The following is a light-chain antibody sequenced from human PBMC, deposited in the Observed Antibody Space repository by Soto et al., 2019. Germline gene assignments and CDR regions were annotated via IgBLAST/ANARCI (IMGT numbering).Light chain of an antibody. V-gene: IGLV9-49*01. J-gene: IGLJ2*01. CDR2: VGTGGIVG. CDR3: GADHGSGSNPMWV. Sequence: QPVLTQPPSASASLGASVTLTCTLSSGSSNYKVDWYQQRPGKGPRFVMRVGTGGIVGSKGDGIPDRFSVLGSGLNRYLTIKNIQEEDESDYHCGADHGSGSNPMWVFGGGTKLTVL. CDR1: SGSSNYK.